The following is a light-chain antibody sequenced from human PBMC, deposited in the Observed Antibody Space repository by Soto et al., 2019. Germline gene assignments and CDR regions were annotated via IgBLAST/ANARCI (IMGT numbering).Light chain of an antibody. V-gene: IGLV3-10*01. Sequence: SYELTQPPSVSLSPGQTARITCSGDALPKKYSYWYQQKSGQAPVLVIYEDSKRSSGIPERFSGSSSGTMATLTISGAQVEDEADYYCYSTDSSGNHVVFGGGTKLTVL. J-gene: IGLJ2*01. CDR2: EDS. CDR3: YSTDSSGNHVV. CDR1: ALPKKY.